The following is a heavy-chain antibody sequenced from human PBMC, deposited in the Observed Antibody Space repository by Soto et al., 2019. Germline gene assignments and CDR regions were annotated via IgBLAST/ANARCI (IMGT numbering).Heavy chain of an antibody. Sequence: QVQLVQSGAEVKKPGSSVKVSCKASGGTFSSYAISWVRQAPGQGLEWMGGIIPIFGTANYAQKFQGRVTITADEATSTAYMELSSLRSEDTAVYYCARRCSGRSCSRGATDYWGQGTLVTVSS. V-gene: IGHV1-69*01. D-gene: IGHD2-15*01. CDR1: GGTFSSYA. CDR2: IIPIFGTA. J-gene: IGHJ4*02. CDR3: ARRCSGRSCSRGATDY.